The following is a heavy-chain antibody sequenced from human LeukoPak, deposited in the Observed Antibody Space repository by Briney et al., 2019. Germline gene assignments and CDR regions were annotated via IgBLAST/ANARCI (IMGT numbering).Heavy chain of an antibody. D-gene: IGHD2-15*01. V-gene: IGHV4-34*01. CDR3: ARHVAPDMDYFDY. Sequence: SETLSLTCAVYGGSFSGYYWSWTRRPPGKGLEWIGEINHSGSTNYNPSLKSRVTISVDTSKNQFSLKLSSVTAADTAVYHCARHVAPDMDYFDYWGQGTLVTVSS. CDR1: GGSFSGYY. J-gene: IGHJ4*02. CDR2: INHSGST.